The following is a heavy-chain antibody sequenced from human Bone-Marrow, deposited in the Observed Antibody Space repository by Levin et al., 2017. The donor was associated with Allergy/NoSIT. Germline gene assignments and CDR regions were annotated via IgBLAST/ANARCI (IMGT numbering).Heavy chain of an antibody. CDR1: GDSISSIYY. CDR3: ARGGLRFLEWLGRFYYYGLDV. D-gene: IGHD3-3*01. CDR2: IYYNGST. V-gene: IGHV4-39*01. J-gene: IGHJ6*02. Sequence: SQTLSLTCSVSGDSISSIYYWGWIRQPPGKGLEWIGSIYYNGSTNYNPSLKSRVNLSVDTSKNQFFLKLSSVTASDTAVYFCARGGLRFLEWLGRFYYYGLDVWGQGTTVSVSS.